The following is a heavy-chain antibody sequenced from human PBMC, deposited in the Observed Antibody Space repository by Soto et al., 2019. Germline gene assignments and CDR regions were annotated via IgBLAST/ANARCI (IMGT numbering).Heavy chain of an antibody. CDR3: ARDPLRDGYNNGLDH. D-gene: IGHD4-4*01. Sequence: WASVKVSCKASGYTFSTYYIHWVRQAPGQGLEWMALINPIGGSTRYSQKFQGRLTLTLDTSAATVYMDLGSLRSDDTAVYYCARDPLRDGYNNGLDHWGQGTLVTVSS. CDR2: INPIGGST. V-gene: IGHV1-46*01. CDR1: GYTFSTYY. J-gene: IGHJ4*02.